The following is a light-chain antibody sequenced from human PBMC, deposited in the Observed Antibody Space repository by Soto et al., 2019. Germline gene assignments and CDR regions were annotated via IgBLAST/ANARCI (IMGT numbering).Light chain of an antibody. Sequence: QSALTQPASVSGSPGQSITFSCTGTSSDVGGYNYVSWYQQHPGKAPKLMIFDVTYRPSGVSNRFSGSKSGNTASLTISGLQPEDEADYYCSSYTSSSTLEVFGGGTQLTVL. J-gene: IGLJ2*01. CDR3: SSYTSSSTLEV. CDR2: DVT. CDR1: SSDVGGYNY. V-gene: IGLV2-14*01.